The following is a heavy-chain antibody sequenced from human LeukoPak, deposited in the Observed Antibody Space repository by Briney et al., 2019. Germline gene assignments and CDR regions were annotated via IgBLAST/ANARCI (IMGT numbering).Heavy chain of an antibody. D-gene: IGHD6-6*01. CDR2: IYYSGST. CDR1: GGSISSSSYY. CDR3: ARDSKLVPGYFDY. V-gene: IGHV4-39*07. J-gene: IGHJ4*02. Sequence: SETLSLTCTVSGGSISSSSYYWGWIRQPPGKGLEWIGSIYYSGSTYYNPSLKSRVTISVDTSKNQFSLKLSSVTAADTAVYYCARDSKLVPGYFDYWGQGTLVTVSS.